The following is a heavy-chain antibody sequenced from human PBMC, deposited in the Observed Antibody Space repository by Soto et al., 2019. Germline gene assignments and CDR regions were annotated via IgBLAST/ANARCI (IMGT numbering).Heavy chain of an antibody. D-gene: IGHD4-17*01. CDR2: IHYSGST. CDR1: GDSLSSYY. Sequence: PSETLSLTCTVSGDSLSSYYWSWIRQPPGKGLEWIGYIHYSGSTNYNPSLKSRVTISVDTSKNQFSLRLSSVTAADTAVYSCARAMTTVTTIDYWRQGTLDTLSS. CDR3: ARAMTTVTTIDY. V-gene: IGHV4-59*08. J-gene: IGHJ4*02.